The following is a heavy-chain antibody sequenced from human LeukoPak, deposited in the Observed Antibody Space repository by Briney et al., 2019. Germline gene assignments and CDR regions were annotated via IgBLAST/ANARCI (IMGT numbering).Heavy chain of an antibody. CDR3: ARGGYYYGSGSGGVDY. Sequence: GGSLRLSCAASGFIFSSYEMNWVRQAPGKGLEWVSYISSSSSYIYYADSVKGRFTISRDNAKNSLYLQMNSLRAEDTAVYYCARGGYYYGSGSGGVDYWGQGTLVTVSS. V-gene: IGHV3-21*05. J-gene: IGHJ4*02. CDR2: ISSSSSYI. D-gene: IGHD3-10*01. CDR1: GFIFSSYE.